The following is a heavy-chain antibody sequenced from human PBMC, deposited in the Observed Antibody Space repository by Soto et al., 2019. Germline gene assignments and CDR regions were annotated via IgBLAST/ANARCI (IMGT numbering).Heavy chain of an antibody. D-gene: IGHD6-6*01. V-gene: IGHV3-23*01. CDR2: ISASGGTT. Sequence: EVQVLESGGDFIQPGGSLRLSCAVSGFTFSDYDMSWVRQAPGKGLEWVSAISASGGTTYYTDSVKGRFIISRDNSKNTLYLQMNSLRAEDTALYYCARDRRGVLDPWGQGTLVTVSP. CDR3: ARDRRGVLDP. J-gene: IGHJ5*02. CDR1: GFTFSDYD.